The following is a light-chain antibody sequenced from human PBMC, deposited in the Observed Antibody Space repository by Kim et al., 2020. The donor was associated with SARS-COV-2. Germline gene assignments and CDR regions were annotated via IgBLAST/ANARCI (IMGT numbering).Light chain of an antibody. CDR1: SLRSYS. V-gene: IGLV3-19*01. Sequence: WGQTVRITCHGDSLRSYSATGYQQKPGQAPLVVIYGKNNRPSGIPDRFSGSSSGNTASLTITGTQAGDEADYYCNSRDSNDNVAFGGGTPLTVL. CDR3: NSRDSNDNVA. J-gene: IGLJ3*02. CDR2: GKN.